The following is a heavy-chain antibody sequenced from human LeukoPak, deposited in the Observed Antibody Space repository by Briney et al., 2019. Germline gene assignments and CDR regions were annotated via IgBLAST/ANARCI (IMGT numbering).Heavy chain of an antibody. V-gene: IGHV3-33*08. Sequence: GGSLRLSCAASGFTFSRYWMHWVRQAPGKGLEWVAVIWYDGSNKYYADSVKGRFTISRDNSKNTLYLQMNSLRAEDTAVYYCAREVRDDYGDYYFDYWGQGTLVTVSS. CDR3: AREVRDDYGDYYFDY. D-gene: IGHD4-17*01. J-gene: IGHJ4*02. CDR2: IWYDGSNK. CDR1: GFTFSRYW.